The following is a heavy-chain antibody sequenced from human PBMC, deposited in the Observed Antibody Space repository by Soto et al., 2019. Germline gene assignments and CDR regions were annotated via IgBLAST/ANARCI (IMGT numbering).Heavy chain of an antibody. J-gene: IGHJ4*02. V-gene: IGHV1-69*12. D-gene: IGHD3-22*01. Sequence: QVQLVQSGAEVKKPGSSVKVSCKASGGTFSSYAISWVRQAPGQGLEWMGGIIPIFGTADYAQKFQGRVTITAEESTSTGNMELSSQRSEDTAVYYCASHYDSSGYYYRGMDYWGQGTLVTVSS. CDR1: GGTFSSYA. CDR2: IIPIFGTA. CDR3: ASHYDSSGYYYRGMDY.